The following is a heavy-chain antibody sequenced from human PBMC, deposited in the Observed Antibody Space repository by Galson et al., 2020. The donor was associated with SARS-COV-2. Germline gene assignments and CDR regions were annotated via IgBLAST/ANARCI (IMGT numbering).Heavy chain of an antibody. V-gene: IGHV4-34*01. J-gene: IGHJ6*02. CDR2: TNHSGST. CDR3: ARMKYITTFYYYFGMDV. D-gene: IGHD3-22*01. CDR1: GGSFSGYY. Sequence: PSETLSLTCAVSGGSFSGYYWTWIRQSPGKGLEWIGETNHSGSTNYNPTLKSRVSVSADTSNNQFSLNLSSVTAADSAVYYCARMKYITTFYYYFGMDVWGQGPTVTFSS.